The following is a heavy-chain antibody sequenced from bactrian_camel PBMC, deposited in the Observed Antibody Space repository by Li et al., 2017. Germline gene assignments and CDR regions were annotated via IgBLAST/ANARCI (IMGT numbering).Heavy chain of an antibody. J-gene: IGHJ4*01. CDR3: VSAPFGDSCRRGGPTLS. CDR2: IDPRGTT. CDR1: GVTYSNYY. V-gene: IGHV3S57*01. Sequence: VESGGSLKLSCAASGVTYSNYYMGWFRQRPGEEPRGVALIDPRGTTKYVDTVKGRFTISLNNAKNTLFLQMNSLKPEDSAMYYCVSAPFGDSCRRGGPTLSWGQGTQVTVS. D-gene: IGHD6*01.